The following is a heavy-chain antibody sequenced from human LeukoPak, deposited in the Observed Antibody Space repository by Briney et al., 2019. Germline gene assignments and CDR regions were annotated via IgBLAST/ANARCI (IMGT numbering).Heavy chain of an antibody. J-gene: IGHJ3*02. Sequence: PGGSLRLSCAASGFTFSSYSMNWVRQAPGKGLEWVSSISSSSSYIYYADSVKGRFTISRDNAKNSLYLQMNSLRAEDTAVYYCARDLPAYLDGAFDIWGQGTMVTVSS. CDR3: ARDLPAYLDGAFDI. D-gene: IGHD1-20*01. V-gene: IGHV3-21*01. CDR2: ISSSSSYI. CDR1: GFTFSSYS.